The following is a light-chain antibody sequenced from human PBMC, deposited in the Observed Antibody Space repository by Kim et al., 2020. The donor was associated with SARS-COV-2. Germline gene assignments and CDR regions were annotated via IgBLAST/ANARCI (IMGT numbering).Light chain of an antibody. V-gene: IGKV1-39*01. Sequence: GDRVTITCRTSQRIKTSLNWYQQKSGKSPKLLIFSASTLHSGAPSRFSGTGSGTDFTLTIGSLEPEDFAVYFCQQTFITPYTFGQGTKLEI. CDR2: SAS. J-gene: IGKJ2*01. CDR1: QRIKTS. CDR3: QQTFITPYT.